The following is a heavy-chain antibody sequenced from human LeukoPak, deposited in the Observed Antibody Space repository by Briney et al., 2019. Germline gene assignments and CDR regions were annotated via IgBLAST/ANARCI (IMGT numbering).Heavy chain of an antibody. CDR2: INPNSGGT. CDR3: ASYNWNRLGFDY. CDR1: GYTFTGYY. V-gene: IGHV1-2*02. Sequence: ASVKVSCKASGYTFTGYYMHWVRQAPGQGLEWMGWINPNSGGTNYAQKFQGRVTMTRDTPIRTAYMELSRLRSDNTAVYYCASYNWNRLGFDYWGQGTLVTVSS. D-gene: IGHD1-20*01. J-gene: IGHJ4*02.